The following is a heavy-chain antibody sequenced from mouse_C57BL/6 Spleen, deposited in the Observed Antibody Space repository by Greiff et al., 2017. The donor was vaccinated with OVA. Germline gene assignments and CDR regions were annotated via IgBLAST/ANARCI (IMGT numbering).Heavy chain of an antibody. CDR3: ARDRGNDYSFDY. V-gene: IGHV5-16*01. Sequence: EVMLVESEGGLVQPGSSMTLSCTASGFTFSDYYMPWVRQVPEKGLEWVAHINYDGSSTYYLESVKSLFIISRDNAKNILYLQMRSLKSDDTATYYCARDRGNDYSFDYWGQGTTLTVSS. CDR2: INYDGSST. D-gene: IGHD2-4*01. J-gene: IGHJ2*01. CDR1: GFTFSDYY.